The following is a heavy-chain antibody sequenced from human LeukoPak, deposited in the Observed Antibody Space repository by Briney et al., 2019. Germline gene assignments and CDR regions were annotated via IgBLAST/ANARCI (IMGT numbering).Heavy chain of an antibody. J-gene: IGHJ4*02. CDR2: ISYDGSNK. CDR1: GFTFSSYA. V-gene: IGHV3-30*04. D-gene: IGHD2-2*01. Sequence: PGGSLRLSCAASGFTFSSYAMHWVRQAPGKGLEWVAVISYDGSNKYYADSVKGRFTISRDNSKNTLYLQMNSLRAEDTAVYYCARDFNAAAIFDYWGQGTLVTVSS. CDR3: ARDFNAAAIFDY.